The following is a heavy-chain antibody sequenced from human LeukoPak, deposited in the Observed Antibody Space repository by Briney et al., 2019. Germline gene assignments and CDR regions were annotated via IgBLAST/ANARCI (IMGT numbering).Heavy chain of an antibody. CDR3: AKLGNYYDILTAYHDY. V-gene: IGHV3-23*01. CDR1: GFTFSSYA. J-gene: IGHJ4*02. CDR2: ISGSGGSP. D-gene: IGHD3-9*01. Sequence: GGSLRLSCAASGFTFSSYAMSWVRQAPGKGLEWVSAISGSGGSPYYADSVKGRFTISRDNSKNTLYLQMNSLRAEDTAVYYCAKLGNYYDILTAYHDYWGQGTLVTVSS.